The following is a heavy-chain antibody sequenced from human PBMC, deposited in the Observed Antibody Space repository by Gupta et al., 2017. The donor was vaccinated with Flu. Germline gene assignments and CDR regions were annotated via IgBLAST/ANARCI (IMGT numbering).Heavy chain of an antibody. J-gene: IGHJ2*01. Sequence: QVQLVQSGAEVKPPGSSVRVSCKASGGTFTISSITWVRQAPGQGLEWMGGILPIFDKVNYAQKFQGRVTITADKSTGTAYMELRSLRSEDTAVYYGARAADYGNYVDWYFDLWGRGTRVTVSS. CDR2: ILPIFDKV. CDR1: GGTFTISS. V-gene: IGHV1-69*06. D-gene: IGHD4-17*01. CDR3: ARAADYGNYVDWYFDL.